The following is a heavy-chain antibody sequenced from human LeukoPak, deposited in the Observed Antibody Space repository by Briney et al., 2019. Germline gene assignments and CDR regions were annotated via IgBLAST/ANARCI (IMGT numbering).Heavy chain of an antibody. CDR1: GFTVSSNY. D-gene: IGHD2-21*02. CDR3: ASEAYCGGDCYSVFDY. V-gene: IGHV3-66*02. J-gene: IGHJ4*02. Sequence: PGGSLRLSCAASGFTVSSNYMSWVRQAPGKGLEWVSVIYSGGSTYYADSVKGRFTISRDNSKNTLYLQMNSLRAEDTAVYYCASEAYCGGDCYSVFDYWGQGTLVTVSS. CDR2: IYSGGST.